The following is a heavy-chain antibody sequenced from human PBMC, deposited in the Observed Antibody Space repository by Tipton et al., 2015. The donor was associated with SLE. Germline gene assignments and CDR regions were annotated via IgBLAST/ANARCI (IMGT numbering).Heavy chain of an antibody. J-gene: IGHJ3*02. CDR3: ARAGGNLDAFDI. D-gene: IGHD4-23*01. Sequence: TLSLTCAVYGGSFSGYYWSWIRQPPGKGLEWIGEIDHSGSTNYNPSLKSRVTISVDTSKNQFSLKLSSVTAADTAVYYCARAGGNLDAFDIWGQGTMVTVSS. V-gene: IGHV4-34*01. CDR2: IDHSGST. CDR1: GGSFSGYY.